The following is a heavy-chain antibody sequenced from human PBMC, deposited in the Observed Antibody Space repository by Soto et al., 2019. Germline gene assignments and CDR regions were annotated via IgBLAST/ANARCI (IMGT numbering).Heavy chain of an antibody. Sequence: QVQLQESGPGLVKPSETLSLTCTVSGGSISSYYWSWILQPPGKGLEWIGYIYYSGSTNYNPSLKSRVTISVDTSKNQFSLKLSSVTAADTAVYYCARLNRSGWYYYYYGMDVWGQGTTVTVSS. J-gene: IGHJ6*02. CDR1: GGSISSYY. V-gene: IGHV4-59*08. CDR3: ARLNRSGWYYYYYGMDV. D-gene: IGHD6-19*01. CDR2: IYYSGST.